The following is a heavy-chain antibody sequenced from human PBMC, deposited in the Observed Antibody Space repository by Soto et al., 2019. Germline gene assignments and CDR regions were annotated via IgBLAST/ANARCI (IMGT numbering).Heavy chain of an antibody. V-gene: IGHV3-74*01. J-gene: IGHJ6*02. CDR2: INSDGSST. CDR1: GFTFSSYW. CDR3: ARKGSSGYYYYGMDV. D-gene: IGHD6-6*01. Sequence: PGGSLRLSCAASGFTFSSYWMHWVRQAPGKGLVWVSRINSDGSSTSYADSVKGRLTISRDNAKNTLYLQMNSLRAEDTAVYYCARKGSSGYYYYGMDVWGPGTPVTVSS.